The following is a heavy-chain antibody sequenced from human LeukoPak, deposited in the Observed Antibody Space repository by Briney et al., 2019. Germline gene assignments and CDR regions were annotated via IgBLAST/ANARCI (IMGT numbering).Heavy chain of an antibody. Sequence: GASVKVSCKASGYTFTGYYMHWVRQAPGQGLEWMGWIDPNSGGTHYAQKFQDRVTMTRDTSISTAYMELSRLRSDDTAVYYCARAVGPRGGNWFDPWGQGTLVTVSS. V-gene: IGHV1-2*02. CDR3: ARAVGPRGGNWFDP. CDR1: GYTFTGYY. D-gene: IGHD1-26*01. CDR2: IDPNSGGT. J-gene: IGHJ5*02.